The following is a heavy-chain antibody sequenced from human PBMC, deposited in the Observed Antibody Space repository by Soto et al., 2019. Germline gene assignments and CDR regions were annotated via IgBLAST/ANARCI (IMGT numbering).Heavy chain of an antibody. J-gene: IGHJ4*02. V-gene: IGHV1-18*01. CDR3: GAWYYDILTGYRDY. D-gene: IGHD3-9*01. CDR1: GYTFTSYG. Sequence: ASVKVSCKASGYTFTSYGISWVRQAPGQGLEWMGWISAYNGNTNYAQKLQGRVTMTTDTSTGTAYMELRSLRSDDTAVYYCGAWYYDILTGYRDYWGQGTLVTVSS. CDR2: ISAYNGNT.